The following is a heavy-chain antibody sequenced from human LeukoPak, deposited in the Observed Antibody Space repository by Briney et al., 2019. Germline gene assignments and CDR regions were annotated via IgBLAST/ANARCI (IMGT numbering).Heavy chain of an antibody. V-gene: IGHV3-21*01. Sequence: GGSLRLSCAASGFTFSSYSMNWVRQAPGKGLEWVSSISSSSSYIYYADSVKGRFTISRDNAKNSLYLQMNSLRAEDTAVYYCARDPPKLEWELLGDAFDIWGQGTMVTVSS. CDR3: ARDPPKLEWELLGDAFDI. CDR2: ISSSSSYI. CDR1: GFTFSSYS. D-gene: IGHD1-26*01. J-gene: IGHJ3*02.